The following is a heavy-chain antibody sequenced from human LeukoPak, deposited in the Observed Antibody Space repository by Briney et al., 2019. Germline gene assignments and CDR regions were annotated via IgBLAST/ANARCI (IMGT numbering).Heavy chain of an antibody. CDR3: ARTIAQYTNTWLYYYYGLDV. V-gene: IGHV3-23*01. Sequence: GGSLRLSCTASGFSFRSFAMSWVRQAPGQGLEWVSSISDGGEDTYYADSVKGRFTISRDNSETTLYLQMNSLGPDDTALYYCARTIAQYTNTWLYYYYGLDVWGQGTTVTVSS. CDR2: ISDGGEDT. D-gene: IGHD6-13*01. J-gene: IGHJ6*02. CDR1: GFSFRSFA.